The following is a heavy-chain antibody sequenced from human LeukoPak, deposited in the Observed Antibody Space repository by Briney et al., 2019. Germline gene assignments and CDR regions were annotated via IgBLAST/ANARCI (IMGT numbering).Heavy chain of an antibody. J-gene: IGHJ4*02. D-gene: IGHD3-10*01. CDR3: ARGGITMVRGVILSPFDY. Sequence: SETLSLTCTVSGGSISSYYWSWIRQPPGKGLEWIGYIYYSGSTNYNPSLKSRVTISVDTSKNQFSLKLSSVTAEDTAVYYCARGGITMVRGVILSPFDYWGQGTLVTVSS. V-gene: IGHV4-59*01. CDR1: GGSISSYY. CDR2: IYYSGST.